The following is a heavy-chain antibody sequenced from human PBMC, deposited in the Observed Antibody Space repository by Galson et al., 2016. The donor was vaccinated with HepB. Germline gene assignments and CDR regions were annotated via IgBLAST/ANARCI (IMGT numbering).Heavy chain of an antibody. V-gene: IGHV3-30*18. J-gene: IGHJ4*02. CDR3: AKDLWINKWTNYFDY. Sequence: SLRLSCAASGFTLTNCGMHWVRQAPGKGLEWVAMISYDGSAEYYADSVKGRFTISRDNSENTMYLQMSSLRTEDTAVYYCAKDLWINKWTNYFDYWGQGTLVTVSS. D-gene: IGHD2-21*01. CDR1: GFTLTNCG. CDR2: ISYDGSAE.